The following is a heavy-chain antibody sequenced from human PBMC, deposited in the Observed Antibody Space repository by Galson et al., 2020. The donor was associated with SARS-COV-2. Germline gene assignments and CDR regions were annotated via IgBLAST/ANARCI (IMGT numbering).Heavy chain of an antibody. CDR2: IIPIFGTA. Sequence: SVKVSCKASGGTFSSYAISWVRQAPGQGLEWMGGIIPIFGTANYAQKFQGRVTITADESTSTAYMELSSLRSEDTAVYYCARPYGSDYDFWSGYSVYYYGMDGWGQGTTVTVSS. CDR3: ARPYGSDYDFWSGYSVYYYGMDG. J-gene: IGHJ6*02. D-gene: IGHD3-3*01. CDR1: GGTFSSYA. V-gene: IGHV1-69*13.